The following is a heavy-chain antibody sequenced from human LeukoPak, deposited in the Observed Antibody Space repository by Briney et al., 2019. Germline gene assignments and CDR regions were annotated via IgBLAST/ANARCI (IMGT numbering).Heavy chain of an antibody. CDR1: GGSISSYY. CDR2: IYYSGST. Sequence: SETLSLTCTVSGGSISSYYWSWIRQPPGKGLEWMGYIYYSGSTNYNPSLKRRVTISVGTSKNQFALKVRSGTASDAAAYYCAEGNRRDGYNFGYWGQGTLVTVSS. D-gene: IGHD5-24*01. CDR3: AEGNRRDGYNFGY. J-gene: IGHJ4*02. V-gene: IGHV4-59*01.